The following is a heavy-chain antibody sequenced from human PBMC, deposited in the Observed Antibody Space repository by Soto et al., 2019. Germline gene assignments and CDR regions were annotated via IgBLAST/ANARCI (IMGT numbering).Heavy chain of an antibody. D-gene: IGHD5-12*01. Sequence: PGGSLRLSCAASGFIFSNYAMTWVRQAPGKGLEWVSSISSSSSYIYYADSVKGRFTISRDNAKNSLYLQMNSLRAGDTAVYYCARDGGYSGYDWGFDYWGQGTLVTVSS. V-gene: IGHV3-21*01. CDR1: GFIFSNYA. J-gene: IGHJ4*02. CDR2: ISSSSSYI. CDR3: ARDGGYSGYDWGFDY.